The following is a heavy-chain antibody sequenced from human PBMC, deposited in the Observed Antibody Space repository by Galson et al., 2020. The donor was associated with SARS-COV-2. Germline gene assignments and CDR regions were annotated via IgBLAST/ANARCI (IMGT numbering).Heavy chain of an antibody. V-gene: IGHV1-24*01. D-gene: IGHD2-2*01. CDR3: RVVPAAIDYYYYGMDV. CDR1: GYTLTELS. CDR2: FDPEDGET. J-gene: IGHJ6*02. Sequence: ASVKVSCKVSGYTLTELSMHWVRQAPGKGLEWMGGFDPEDGETIYAQKFQGRVTMTEDTSTDTAYMELSSLRSEDTAVYYCRVVPAAIDYYYYGMDVWGQGTTVTLSS.